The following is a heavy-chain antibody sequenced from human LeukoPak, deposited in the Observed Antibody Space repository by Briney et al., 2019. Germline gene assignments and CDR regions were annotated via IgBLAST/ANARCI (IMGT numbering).Heavy chain of an antibody. D-gene: IGHD2-21*02. CDR2: IYDSGTT. V-gene: IGHV4-59*12. J-gene: IGHJ4*02. CDR1: GGSIRRYY. Sequence: SETLSLTCTVSGGSIRRYYWSWIRQPPGKGLEWIGYIYDSGTTKYNISLQSRVTISLDTSKNQFTLKSTSVTAADTAVYYCARGLGAVTATLDHWGQGTLVTVSS. CDR3: ARGLGAVTATLDH.